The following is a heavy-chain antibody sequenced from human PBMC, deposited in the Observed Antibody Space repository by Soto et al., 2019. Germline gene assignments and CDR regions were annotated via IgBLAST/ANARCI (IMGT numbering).Heavy chain of an antibody. CDR3: ARDRYDFWSGYYSYFDY. CDR1: GFTFSSYG. CDR2: IWYDGSNK. J-gene: IGHJ4*02. D-gene: IGHD3-3*01. Sequence: QVQLVESGGGVVQPGRSLRLSCAASGFTFSSYGMHWVRQAPGKGLEWVAVIWYDGSNKYYADSVKGRFTISRDNSKNTLYLQRNSQRAEDTAVYYCARDRYDFWSGYYSYFDYWGQGTLVTVSS. V-gene: IGHV3-33*01.